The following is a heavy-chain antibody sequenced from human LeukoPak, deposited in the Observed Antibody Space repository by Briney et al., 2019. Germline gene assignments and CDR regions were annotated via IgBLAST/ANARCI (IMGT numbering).Heavy chain of an antibody. V-gene: IGHV3-15*01. CDR1: GFTVSSNY. CDR3: TTGKLGWYVNPIDY. D-gene: IGHD6-19*01. Sequence: PGGSLRLSCAASGFTVSSNYMSWVRQAPGKGLEWVGRIKSKTDGGTTDYAAPVKGRFTISRDDSKNTLYLQMNSLKTEDTAVYYCTTGKLGWYVNPIDYWGQGTLVTVSS. J-gene: IGHJ4*02. CDR2: IKSKTDGGTT.